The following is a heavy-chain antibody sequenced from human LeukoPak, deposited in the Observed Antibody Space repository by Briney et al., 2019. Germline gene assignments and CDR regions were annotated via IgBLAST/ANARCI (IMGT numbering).Heavy chain of an antibody. CDR2: ISYDGSNK. D-gene: IGHD5-18*01. Sequence: GGSLRLSCAASGFTFSSYATHWVRQAPGKGLEWVAVISYDGSNKYYADSVKGRFTISRDNSKNTLYLQMNSLRAEDTAVYYCARERPRERSYGYYYYGMDVWGQGTTVTVSS. V-gene: IGHV3-30-3*01. J-gene: IGHJ6*02. CDR1: GFTFSSYA. CDR3: ARERPRERSYGYYYYGMDV.